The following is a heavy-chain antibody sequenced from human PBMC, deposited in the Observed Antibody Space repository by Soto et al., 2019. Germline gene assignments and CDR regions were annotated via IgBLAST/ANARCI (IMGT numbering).Heavy chain of an antibody. CDR1: GGTFSRYA. CDR2: NTPMFGTA. V-gene: IGHV1-69*05. CDR3: AQTLGSAVAGPGRFDL. D-gene: IGHD6-19*01. J-gene: IGHJ2*01. Sequence: QVQLVQSGAEVKKPGSSVKVSCKASGGTFSRYAISWVRQAPGQGLEWMGGNTPMFGTANYAQKFQGRVTITXXEXTXXVHMELRRLRSEDTAVYYCAQTLGSAVAGPGRFDLWGRGTLVIVSS.